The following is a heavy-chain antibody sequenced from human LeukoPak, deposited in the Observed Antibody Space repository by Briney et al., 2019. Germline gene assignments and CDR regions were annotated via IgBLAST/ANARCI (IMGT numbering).Heavy chain of an antibody. CDR3: ARGVTVRGDRTFDY. CDR1: GYSISSGYY. J-gene: IGHJ4*02. Sequence: SETLSLTCTVSGYSISSGYYWSWIRQPPGKGLEWIGYIYYSGSTNYNPSLKSRVTMSVDTSKNQFSLKLSSVTAADTAVYFCARGVTVRGDRTFDYWGQGTLVIVSS. V-gene: IGHV4-61*01. CDR2: IYYSGST. D-gene: IGHD3-10*01.